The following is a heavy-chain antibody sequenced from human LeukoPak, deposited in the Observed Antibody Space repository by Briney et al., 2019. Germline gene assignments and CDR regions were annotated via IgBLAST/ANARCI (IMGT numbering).Heavy chain of an antibody. CDR1: GFTFSSYA. V-gene: IGHV3-23*01. Sequence: GGSLRLSCAASGFTFSSYAMSWVRQAPGKGLEWVSAISGSGGSTYYADSVKGRFTISRDNSKNTLYLQMNSLRAEDTAVYYCAKDWYYDFWSGYYGAFDIWGQGTMDTVSS. D-gene: IGHD3-3*01. J-gene: IGHJ3*02. CDR2: ISGSGGST. CDR3: AKDWYYDFWSGYYGAFDI.